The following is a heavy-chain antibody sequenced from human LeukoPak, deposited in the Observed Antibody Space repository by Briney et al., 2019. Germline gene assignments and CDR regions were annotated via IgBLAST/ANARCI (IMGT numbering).Heavy chain of an antibody. Sequence: SETLSLTCTVSGGSISSYYWSWIRQPPGKGLEWIGYIYYSRSTNYNPSLKSRVTISVDTSKNQFSLKLSSVTAADTAVYYCATRYYGSGSYYNVEGMDVWGQGTTVTASS. CDR2: IYYSRST. CDR3: ATRYYGSGSYYNVEGMDV. J-gene: IGHJ6*02. D-gene: IGHD3-10*01. V-gene: IGHV4-59*01. CDR1: GGSISSYY.